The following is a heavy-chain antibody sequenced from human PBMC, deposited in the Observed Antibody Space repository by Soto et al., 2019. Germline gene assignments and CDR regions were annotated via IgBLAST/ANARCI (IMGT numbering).Heavy chain of an antibody. CDR1: GFTFSSYW. D-gene: IGHD2-21*02. J-gene: IGHJ6*02. V-gene: IGHV3-7*01. CDR2: IKQDGSEK. CDR3: GSTYYNPSLKSRVTISGDTTKNQYSLKLSSVTAADTAVYYCARAIAYYDILTGYYIGYYYYGMDV. Sequence: PGGSLRLSCAASGFTFSSYWMSWVRQAPGKGLEWVANIKQDGSEKYYVDSVKGRFTISRDNAKNSLYLQMNSLRAEDTAVYYSGSTYYNPSLKSRVTISGDTTKNQYSLKLSSVTAADTAVYYCARAIAYYDILTGYYIGYYYYGMDVWGQGTTVTVSS.